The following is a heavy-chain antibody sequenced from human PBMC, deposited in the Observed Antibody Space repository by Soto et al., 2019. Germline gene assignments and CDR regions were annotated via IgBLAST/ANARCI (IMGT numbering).Heavy chain of an antibody. CDR2: IIPILGIA. J-gene: IGHJ6*03. D-gene: IGHD2-2*01. CDR3: ARDLSDAKGQITTRGWLYMDV. Sequence: QVQLVQSGAEVKKPGSSVKVSCKASGGTFSSYTISWVRQAPGQGLEWMGRIIPILGIANYAQKVQGRVRITADKSATTAYLYLSSLSSEDTALYYCARDLSDAKGQITTRGWLYMDVWGKGTTVTVSS. V-gene: IGHV1-69*08. CDR1: GGTFSSYT.